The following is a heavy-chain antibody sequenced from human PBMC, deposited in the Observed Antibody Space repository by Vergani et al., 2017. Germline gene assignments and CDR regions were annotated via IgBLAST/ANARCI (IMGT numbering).Heavy chain of an antibody. CDR3: ARGRGQWLGLGGYFDY. CDR1: GGSFSGYY. D-gene: IGHD6-19*01. J-gene: IGHJ4*02. Sequence: QVQLQQWGAGLLKPSETLSLTCAVYGGSFSGYYWSWIRQPPGKGLEWIGEINHSGSTNYNPSLKSRVTISVDTSNNQFSLKLSSVTAAETGVYYCARGRGQWLGLGGYFDYWGQGTLVTVSS. CDR2: INHSGST. V-gene: IGHV4-34*01.